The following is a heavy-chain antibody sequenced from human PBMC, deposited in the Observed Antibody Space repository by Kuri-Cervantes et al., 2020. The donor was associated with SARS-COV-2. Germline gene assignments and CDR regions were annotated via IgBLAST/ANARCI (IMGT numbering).Heavy chain of an antibody. Sequence: ASVKVSCKASGYTFTSYAMHWVRQAPGQRLEWMGWINAGNGNTKYSQKFQGRVTITRDTSASTAYMELSSLRSEDTAVYYCARDPGRGYSGSSRFDPWGQGTLVTVSS. D-gene: IGHD1-26*01. J-gene: IGHJ5*02. CDR2: INAGNGNT. V-gene: IGHV1-3*01. CDR1: GYTFTSYA. CDR3: ARDPGRGYSGSSRFDP.